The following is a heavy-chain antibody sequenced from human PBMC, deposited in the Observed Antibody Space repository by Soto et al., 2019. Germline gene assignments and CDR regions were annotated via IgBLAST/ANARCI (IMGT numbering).Heavy chain of an antibody. CDR1: GGSISSTKW. Sequence: VQLQEAGPGLVKPSGTLSLTCAVSGGSISSTKWWSWVRQPPGKGLEWIGEIYHSGSTSYNPSLKGRVAISVDKSRNHFSLRLSSVTAADTAVYYCARDDSGGWFDPWGQGTLVTVSS. CDR2: IYHSGST. V-gene: IGHV4-4*02. D-gene: IGHD4-17*01. J-gene: IGHJ5*02. CDR3: ARDDSGGWFDP.